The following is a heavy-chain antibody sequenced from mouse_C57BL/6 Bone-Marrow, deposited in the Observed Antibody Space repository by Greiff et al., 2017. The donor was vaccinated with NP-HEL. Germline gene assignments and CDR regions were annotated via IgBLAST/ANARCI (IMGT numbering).Heavy chain of an antibody. Sequence: EVQLVESGGGLVQPGGSMKLSCAASGFTFSDAWMAWVRQSPEKGLEWVAEIRNNANNHATYYAESVKGRFTISRDDSKSRVYLQMNSLRARDTGIYYCTRPLGWFAYWGQGALVTVSA. D-gene: IGHD6-1*01. CDR2: IRNNANNHAT. CDR3: TRPLGWFAY. J-gene: IGHJ3*01. CDR1: GFTFSDAW. V-gene: IGHV6-6*01.